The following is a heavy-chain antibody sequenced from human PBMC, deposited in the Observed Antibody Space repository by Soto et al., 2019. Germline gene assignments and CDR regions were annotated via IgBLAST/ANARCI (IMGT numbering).Heavy chain of an antibody. Sequence: GGSLRLSCAASGFTFSSYAMHWVRQAPGKGLEWVAVISYDGSNKYYADSVKGRFTISRDNSKNTLYLQMNSLRSDGTAVYYCASPHFWSGYSAFDIWGQGTMVTVSS. J-gene: IGHJ3*02. CDR3: ASPHFWSGYSAFDI. V-gene: IGHV3-30-3*01. D-gene: IGHD3-3*02. CDR1: GFTFSSYA. CDR2: ISYDGSNK.